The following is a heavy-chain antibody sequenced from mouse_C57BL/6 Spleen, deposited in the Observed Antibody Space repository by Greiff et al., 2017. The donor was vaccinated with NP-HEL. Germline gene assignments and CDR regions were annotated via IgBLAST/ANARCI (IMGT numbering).Heavy chain of an antibody. Sequence: QVQLQQPGAELVKPGASVKMSCKASGYTFTSYWITWVKQSPGQGLEWIGDIYPGSGSTTYNEKFKSKATLTVDTSSSTAYMQLSSLTSEEAAVDYCARPFYSGYGGVLAYWGQGTLVTVSA. J-gene: IGHJ3*01. V-gene: IGHV1-55*01. CDR3: ARPFYSGYGGVLAY. CDR2: IYPGSGST. CDR1: GYTFTSYW. D-gene: IGHD2-2*01.